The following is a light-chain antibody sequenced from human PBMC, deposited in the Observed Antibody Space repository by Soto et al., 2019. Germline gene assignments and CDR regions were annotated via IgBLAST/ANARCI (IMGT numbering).Light chain of an antibody. CDR3: QQYGSSRTWT. CDR1: QSVSSN. J-gene: IGKJ1*01. V-gene: IGKV3-20*01. Sequence: EVVMTQSPATLSVSPGDRAPLSCRARQSVSSNVAWYQQKPGQAPRLLIYDASTRATGIPDRFSGSGSGTDFTLTISRLEPEDFAVYYCQQYGSSRTWTFGQGTKVDI. CDR2: DAS.